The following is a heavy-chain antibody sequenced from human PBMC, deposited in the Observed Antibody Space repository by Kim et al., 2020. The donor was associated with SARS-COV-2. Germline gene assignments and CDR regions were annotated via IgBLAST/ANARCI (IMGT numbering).Heavy chain of an antibody. CDR1: GGTFSSYA. CDR2: IIPIFGTA. Sequence: SVKVSCKASGGTFSSYAISWVRQAPGQGLEWMGGIIPIFGTANYAQKFQGRVTITADESTSTAYMELSSLRSEDTAVYYCARDGDYYDSSGYYYPRGYFQHWGQGTLVTVSS. J-gene: IGHJ1*01. CDR3: ARDGDYYDSSGYYYPRGYFQH. D-gene: IGHD3-22*01. V-gene: IGHV1-69*13.